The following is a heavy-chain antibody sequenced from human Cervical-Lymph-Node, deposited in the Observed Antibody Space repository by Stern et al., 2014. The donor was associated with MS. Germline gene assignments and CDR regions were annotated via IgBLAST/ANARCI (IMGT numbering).Heavy chain of an antibody. D-gene: IGHD4-17*01. CDR2: IYPGDADP. CDR3: ARDYGDYAFDY. Sequence: EVQLVESGAEVKKPGESLKISCKGSGYSFTANWIAWVRQMPGKGLEWMGIIYPGDADPIYSRSFQGQVPIAADKSISTAYLQWSSLKASDTAMYYCARDYGDYAFDYWGQGTLVTVSS. V-gene: IGHV5-51*01. J-gene: IGHJ4*02. CDR1: GYSFTANW.